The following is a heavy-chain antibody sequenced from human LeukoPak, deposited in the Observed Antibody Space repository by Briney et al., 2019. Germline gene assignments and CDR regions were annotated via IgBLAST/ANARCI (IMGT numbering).Heavy chain of an antibody. J-gene: IGHJ4*02. D-gene: IGHD4-17*01. CDR1: GGSISSYY. CDR3: AKDSVVGRDYGYYFDS. Sequence: PSETLSLTCTVSGGSISSYYWSWIRQPPGKGLEWIGYIYYSGTTNYNPSLKSRVTISVDTSKNQFSLKLSSVTAEDTAVYYCAKDSVVGRDYGYYFDSWGQGTLVTVS. CDR2: IYYSGTT. V-gene: IGHV4-59*01.